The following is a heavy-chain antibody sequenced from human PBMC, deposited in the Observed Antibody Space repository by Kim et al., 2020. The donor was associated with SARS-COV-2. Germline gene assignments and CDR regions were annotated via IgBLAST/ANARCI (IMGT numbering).Heavy chain of an antibody. J-gene: IGHJ4*02. CDR1: GFTFSSYG. CDR2: IWYDGSNK. V-gene: IGHV3-33*06. CDR3: AKSSRVVTARYYFDY. D-gene: IGHD2-21*02. Sequence: GGSLRLSCAASGFTFSSYGMHWVRQAPGKGLEWVAVIWYDGSNKYYADSVKGRFTISRDNSKNTLYLQMNSLRAEDTAVYYCAKSSRVVTARYYFDYWGQGTLVTVSS.